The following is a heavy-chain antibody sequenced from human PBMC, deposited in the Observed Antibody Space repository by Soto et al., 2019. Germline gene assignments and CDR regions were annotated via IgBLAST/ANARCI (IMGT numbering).Heavy chain of an antibody. V-gene: IGHV5-51*01. D-gene: IGHD3-3*01. CDR2: IYPGDSDT. Sequence: PRESLKISCKGSGYSFTSYWIGWVRQMPGKGLEWMGIIYPGDSDTRYSPSFQGQVTISADKSISTAYLQWSSLKASDTAMYYCARHSLGDFWSGYTTPFDYWGQGTLVTVSS. J-gene: IGHJ4*02. CDR3: ARHSLGDFWSGYTTPFDY. CDR1: GYSFTSYW.